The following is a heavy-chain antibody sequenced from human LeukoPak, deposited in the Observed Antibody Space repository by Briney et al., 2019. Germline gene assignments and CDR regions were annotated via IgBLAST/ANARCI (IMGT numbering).Heavy chain of an antibody. CDR2: FTSMSRTI. J-gene: IGHJ4*02. CDR1: GVTFSSYA. Sequence: PGGSLRLSCAASGVTFSSYAMSWVRQAPGEGLGWGSSFTSMSRTIYYADSVKRRFTISRDDANKSLYLQMHSLRVEDTAIYYCARQSSGIAATDKIDYWGQGTLVTVSS. V-gene: IGHV3-21*01. D-gene: IGHD6-13*01. CDR3: ARQSSGIAATDKIDY.